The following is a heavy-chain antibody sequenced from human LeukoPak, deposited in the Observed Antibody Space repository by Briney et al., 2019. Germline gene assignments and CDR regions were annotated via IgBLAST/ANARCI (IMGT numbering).Heavy chain of an antibody. CDR3: ARGGRYCSGASCYLKYYFDY. Sequence: GSLRLSCAASGFTFSSYSMNWVRQAPGKGLEWVSSISSSSSYIYYADSVKGRFTISRDNAKNSLYLQMNSLRAEDTAVYYCARGGRYCSGASCYLKYYFDYWGQGTLVAVSS. D-gene: IGHD2-15*01. CDR2: ISSSSSYI. V-gene: IGHV3-21*01. CDR1: GFTFSSYS. J-gene: IGHJ4*02.